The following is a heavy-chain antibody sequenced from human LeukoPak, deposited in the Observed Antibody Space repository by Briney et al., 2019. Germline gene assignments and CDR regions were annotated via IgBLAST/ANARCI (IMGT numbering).Heavy chain of an antibody. D-gene: IGHD2-15*01. CDR1: GYTFTSYY. CDR3: ARAPKASPYCSGGSCYLNWFDP. J-gene: IGHJ5*02. CDR2: INPSGGST. V-gene: IGHV1-46*01. Sequence: ASVKVSCKASGYTFTSYYMHWVRQAPGQGLEWMGIINPSGGSTSYAQKFQGRVTMTTDTSTSIAYMELRSLRSDDTAVYYCARAPKASPYCSGGSCYLNWFDPWGQGTLVTVSS.